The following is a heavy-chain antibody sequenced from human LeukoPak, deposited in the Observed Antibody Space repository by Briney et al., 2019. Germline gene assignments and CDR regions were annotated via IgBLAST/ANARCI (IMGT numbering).Heavy chain of an antibody. CDR2: IYYSGST. CDR3: ARANYYYDSSAYPPTVYYMDV. J-gene: IGHJ6*03. V-gene: IGHV4-59*01. D-gene: IGHD3-22*01. CDR1: GGSISSYY. Sequence: SETLSLTCTVSGGSISSYYWSWIRQPPGKGLEWIGYIYYSGSTNYNPSLKSRVTISVDTSKNQFSLKLSSVTAADTAVYYCARANYYYDSSAYPPTVYYMDVWGKGTTVTISS.